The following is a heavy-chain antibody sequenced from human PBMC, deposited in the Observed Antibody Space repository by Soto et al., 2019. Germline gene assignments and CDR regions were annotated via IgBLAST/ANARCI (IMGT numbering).Heavy chain of an antibody. Sequence: EVQLVKSGGAVVQPGESLRLSCAASGFSFSTYYMHWVRQVPGKGLVWVSRIHSDGSTTTYADSVRGRFTISRDNTKNTLYLQMNSLRAEDTAVYYCAATYGSNTHFLYWGQGTLVTVST. CDR1: GFSFSTYY. CDR3: AATYGSNTHFLY. V-gene: IGHV3-74*01. CDR2: IHSDGSTT. D-gene: IGHD4-17*01. J-gene: IGHJ4*02.